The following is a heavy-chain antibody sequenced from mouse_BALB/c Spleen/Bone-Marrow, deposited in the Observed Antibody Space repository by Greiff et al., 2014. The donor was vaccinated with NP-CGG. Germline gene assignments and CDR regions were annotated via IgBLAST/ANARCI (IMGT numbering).Heavy chain of an antibody. CDR2: INPYNDGT. CDR1: GYTFTSYV. V-gene: IGHV1-14*01. J-gene: IGHJ1*01. Sequence: VQLQQSGPELVKPGASVKMSCKASGYTFTSYVIHWVKQKPGQGLEWIGYINPYNDGTKYNEKFKGKATLTSDKSFSTAYMELSSLTSEDSAVYCCARGGYYGTSLYWYFDVWGAGTTVTVSS. D-gene: IGHD1-1*01. CDR3: ARGGYYGTSLYWYFDV.